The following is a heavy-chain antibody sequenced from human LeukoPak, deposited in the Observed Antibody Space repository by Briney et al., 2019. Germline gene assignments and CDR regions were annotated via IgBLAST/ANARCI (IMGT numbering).Heavy chain of an antibody. CDR2: INHSGST. Sequence: PSETLSLTCAVYGGSFSGYYWSWIRQPPGKGLEWIGEINHSGSTNYNPSLKSRVTISVDTSKNRFSLKLSSVTAADTAVYYCARSKRATVTTQYNWFDPWGQGTLVTVSS. V-gene: IGHV4-34*01. CDR1: GGSFSGYY. D-gene: IGHD4-17*01. CDR3: ARSKRATVTTQYNWFDP. J-gene: IGHJ5*02.